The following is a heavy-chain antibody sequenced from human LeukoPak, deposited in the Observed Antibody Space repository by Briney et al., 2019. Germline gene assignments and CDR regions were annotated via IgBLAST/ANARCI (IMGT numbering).Heavy chain of an antibody. CDR1: GYTFTSYG. J-gene: IGHJ4*02. V-gene: IGHV1-18*01. CDR3: VRGGQQLVLGFFDY. D-gene: IGHD6-13*01. CDR2: ISAYNGNT. Sequence: RASVKVSCKASGYTFTSYGISWVRQAPGQGLEWMGWISAYNGNTNYAQKLQGRVTMTTDTSTSTAYMELRSLRSDDTAVYYCVRGGQQLVLGFFDYWGQGTLVTVSS.